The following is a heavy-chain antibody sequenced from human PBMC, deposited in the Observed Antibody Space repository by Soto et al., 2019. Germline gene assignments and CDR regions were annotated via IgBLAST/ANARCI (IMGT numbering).Heavy chain of an antibody. D-gene: IGHD1-26*01. CDR2: IWYDGSNK. CDR3: ARDDRLVGTTYRSYCFDH. J-gene: IGHJ4*02. CDR1: GFTLSSYG. V-gene: IGHV3-33*01. Sequence: GGSLRLGCSASGFTLSSYGMHWVRQAPGKGLEWVAGIWYDGSNKYYADSVRGRFTISRDNSRSTLYLQMNSLRAEDTAVYYCARDDRLVGTTYRSYCFDHWGQGTLVTVSS.